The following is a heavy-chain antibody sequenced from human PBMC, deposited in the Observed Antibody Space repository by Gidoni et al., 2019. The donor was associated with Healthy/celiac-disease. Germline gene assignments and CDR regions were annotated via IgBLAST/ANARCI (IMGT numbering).Heavy chain of an antibody. V-gene: IGHV4-59*01. Sequence: QVQLQASGPGLVKPSATLSLTSTVSGGSIRSYYWSWIRQPPGKGLEWIGYIYYSGSTNYNPSLKSRVNISVDTAKNQFALKLSSVTAADTAVYYCARDYGIAAAGMDVWGQGTTVTVSS. CDR2: IYYSGST. J-gene: IGHJ6*02. D-gene: IGHD6-13*01. CDR1: GGSIRSYY. CDR3: ARDYGIAAAGMDV.